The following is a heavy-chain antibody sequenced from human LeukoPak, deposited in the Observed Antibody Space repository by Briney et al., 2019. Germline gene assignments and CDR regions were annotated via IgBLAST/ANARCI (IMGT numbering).Heavy chain of an antibody. Sequence: AASVKVSCKASGGTFSSYAISWVRQAPGQGLERMGGIIPIFGTANYPQKFQGRVTITTDESTSTAYMELSSLRSEDTAVYYCARDRYYDSSGYYPAAFDIWGQGTMVTVSS. J-gene: IGHJ3*02. CDR1: GGTFSSYA. CDR2: IIPIFGTA. V-gene: IGHV1-69*05. CDR3: ARDRYYDSSGYYPAAFDI. D-gene: IGHD3-22*01.